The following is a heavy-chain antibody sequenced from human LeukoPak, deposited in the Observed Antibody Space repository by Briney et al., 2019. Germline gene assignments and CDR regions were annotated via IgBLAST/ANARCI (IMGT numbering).Heavy chain of an antibody. V-gene: IGHV1-69*04. D-gene: IGHD2-2*01. CDR1: GGTFSSYA. CDR2: IIPILGIA. CDR3: ATASPYCSSTSCYYFDY. Sequence: GASVKVSCKASGGTFSSYAISWVRQAPGQGLEWMGRIIPILGIANYAQKFQGRVTITADKSTSTAYMELSSLRSEDTAVYYCATASPYCSSTSCYYFDYWGQGTLVTVSS. J-gene: IGHJ4*02.